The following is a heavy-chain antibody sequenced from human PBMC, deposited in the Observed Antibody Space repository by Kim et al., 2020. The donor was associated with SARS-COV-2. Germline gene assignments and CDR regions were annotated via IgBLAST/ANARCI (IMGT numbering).Heavy chain of an antibody. J-gene: IGHJ4*02. CDR2: ISGSGGST. CDR3: ATSERGYSYGHDY. Sequence: GGSLRLSCVVSGFTISRYAMSWVRQAPGKGLEWVSVISGSGGSTYYADSVKGRFTISRDNSKNMLYLQMSSLRAEDTDVYYCATSERGYSYGHDYWGQGTLVTVSS. D-gene: IGHD5-18*01. V-gene: IGHV3-23*01. CDR1: GFTISRYA.